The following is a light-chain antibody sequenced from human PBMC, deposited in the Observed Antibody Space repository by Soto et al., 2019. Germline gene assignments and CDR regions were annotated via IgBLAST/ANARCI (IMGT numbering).Light chain of an antibody. CDR1: QSVSSSY. V-gene: IGKV3-20*01. Sequence: EIVLTQSPGTLSLSQGERATLSCRASQSVSSSYLAWYQQKPGQAPRLLIYGASSRATGIPDRFSGSGSGTDFTLTISRLEPEVFAVYYCQQYGSSPLTFGGGTKVEIK. CDR2: GAS. J-gene: IGKJ4*01. CDR3: QQYGSSPLT.